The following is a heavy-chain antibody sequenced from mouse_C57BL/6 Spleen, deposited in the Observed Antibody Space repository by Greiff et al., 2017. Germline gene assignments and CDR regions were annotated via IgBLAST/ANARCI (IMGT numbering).Heavy chain of an antibody. CDR1: GYTFTSYW. D-gene: IGHD1-1*01. Sequence: VQLQQPGAELVMPGASVKLSCKASGYTFTSYWMHWVKQRPGQGLEWIGEIDPSDSYTNYNQKFKGKSTLTVDKSSSTAYMKLSSLTSEDSAVYYCARKDYGSSYWYFDVWGTGTTVTVSS. CDR2: IDPSDSYT. J-gene: IGHJ1*03. V-gene: IGHV1-69*01. CDR3: ARKDYGSSYWYFDV.